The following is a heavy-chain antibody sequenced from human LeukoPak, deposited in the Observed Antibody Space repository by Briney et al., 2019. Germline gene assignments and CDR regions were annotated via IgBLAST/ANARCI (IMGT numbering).Heavy chain of an antibody. CDR1: GYTFTDYY. J-gene: IGHJ6*03. CDR2: INPNNGGT. V-gene: IGHV1-2*02. Sequence: ASVKVSCKASGYTFTDYYIHWVRQAPGHGLEWMGWINPNNGGTNYAQKFQGRVTMTRDTSISTAYMELSRLRSDDTAVYYCARVEEVRGVISYYYYMDVWGKGTTVTISS. D-gene: IGHD3-10*01. CDR3: ARVEEVRGVISYYYYMDV.